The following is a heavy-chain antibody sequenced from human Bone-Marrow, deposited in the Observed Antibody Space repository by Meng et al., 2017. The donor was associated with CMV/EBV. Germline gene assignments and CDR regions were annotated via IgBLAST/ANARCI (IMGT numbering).Heavy chain of an antibody. J-gene: IGHJ4*02. CDR3: ARERRVSSGRTYYFDY. CDR2: ISWDGGST. V-gene: IGHV3-43D*03. CDR1: GFTFDDYA. Sequence: GESLKISCAASGFTFDDYAMHWVRQAPGKGLEWVSLISWDGGSTYYADSVKGRFTISRDNSKNSLYLQMNSLRAEDTAVYYCARERRVSSGRTYYFDYWGQGTLVTVSS. D-gene: IGHD6-19*01.